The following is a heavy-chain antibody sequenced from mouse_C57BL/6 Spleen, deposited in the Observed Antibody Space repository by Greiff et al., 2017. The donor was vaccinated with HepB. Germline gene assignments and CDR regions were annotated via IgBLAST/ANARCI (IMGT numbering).Heavy chain of an antibody. D-gene: IGHD3-2*02. Sequence: QVQLQQSGAELARPGASVKLSCKASGYTFTSYGISWVKQRTGQGLEWIGEIYPRSGNTYYNEKFKGKATLTADKSSNTAYMELRSLTSEDSAVYFCARWGTAQALYAMDYWGQGTSVTVSS. CDR3: ARWGTAQALYAMDY. J-gene: IGHJ4*01. V-gene: IGHV1-81*01. CDR2: IYPRSGNT. CDR1: GYTFTSYG.